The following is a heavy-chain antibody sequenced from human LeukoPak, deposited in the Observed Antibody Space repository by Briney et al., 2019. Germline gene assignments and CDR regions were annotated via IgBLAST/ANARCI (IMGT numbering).Heavy chain of an antibody. CDR1: GFTFSNYA. CDR2: ITGSGTNT. J-gene: IGHJ4*02. D-gene: IGHD3-9*01. Sequence: GASLRLSCVASGFTFSNYAMSWVRQAPGKGLEWVSAITGSGTNTYYADSVKGRFTISRDNSKNTVFLQINSLGHGDTAIYYCVIWGDYDVLTGYYVPDYWGQGTLVTVSS. V-gene: IGHV3-23*01. CDR3: VIWGDYDVLTGYYVPDY.